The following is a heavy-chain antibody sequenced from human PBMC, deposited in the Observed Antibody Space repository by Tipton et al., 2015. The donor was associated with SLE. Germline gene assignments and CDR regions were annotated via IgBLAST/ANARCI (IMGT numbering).Heavy chain of an antibody. V-gene: IGHV4-59*08. CDR2: FYYVGNT. Sequence: TLSLTCTVSGGAISDSYWSWIRQTPGKGLEWIVHFYYVGNTNYNPALKSRVTISVDTSKNQFSLKLSSVTAADTAMYYCAKTSSRYPYFDYWGQGTLVTVSS. D-gene: IGHD6-13*01. CDR3: AKTSSRYPYFDY. CDR1: GGAISDSY. J-gene: IGHJ4*02.